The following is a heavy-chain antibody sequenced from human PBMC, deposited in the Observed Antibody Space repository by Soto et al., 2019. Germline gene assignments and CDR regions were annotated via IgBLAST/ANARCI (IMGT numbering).Heavy chain of an antibody. V-gene: IGHV1-46*01. CDR3: ARGYCSGGSCSTYYYYYYMDV. D-gene: IGHD2-15*01. CDR2: MNPSCGST. CDR1: GYSFTNHY. Sequence: ASVKVSCKASGYSFTNHYIYWVRQAPGQGLEWMGIMNPSCGSTNYVQKFQGRITMTRNTSISTVYMELSSLRSEDTAVYYCARGYCSGGSCSTYYYYYYMDVWGKGTTVTVSS. J-gene: IGHJ6*03.